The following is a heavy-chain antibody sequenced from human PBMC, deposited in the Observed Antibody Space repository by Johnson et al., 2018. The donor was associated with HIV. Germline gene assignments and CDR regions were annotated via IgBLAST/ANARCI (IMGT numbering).Heavy chain of an antibody. V-gene: IGHV3-11*04. CDR3: ARPAGKMILVVDDSFHI. J-gene: IGHJ3*02. D-gene: IGHD2-21*01. Sequence: QVQLVESGGGLVKPGGSLRLSCAVSGFTFSDYYMSWIRQAPGKGLEWVSYIISSGTTKNYADSVRGRFTISRDNVKNLVYLQMNILRTEDTAVYYCARPAGKMILVVDDSFHIWGQGTMVTVSS. CDR2: IISSGTTK. CDR1: GFTFSDYY.